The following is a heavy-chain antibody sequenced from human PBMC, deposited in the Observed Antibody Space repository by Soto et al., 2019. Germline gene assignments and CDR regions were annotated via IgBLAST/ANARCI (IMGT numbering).Heavy chain of an antibody. Sequence: ETLSLTCTVSGGSISSSSYYWGWIRQPPGKGLEWIGSIYYSGSTYYNPSLKSRVTISVDTSKNQFSLKLSSVTAADTAVYYCARDYFDSSDYTTNWFDPWGQVSLVTVS. V-gene: IGHV4-39*01. CDR1: GGSISSSSYY. CDR2: IYYSGST. J-gene: IGHJ5*02. CDR3: ARDYFDSSDYTTNWFDP. D-gene: IGHD3-22*01.